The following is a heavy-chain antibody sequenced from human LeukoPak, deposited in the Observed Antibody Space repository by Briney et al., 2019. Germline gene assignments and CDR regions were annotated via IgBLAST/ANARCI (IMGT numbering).Heavy chain of an antibody. J-gene: IGHJ3*02. D-gene: IGHD6-19*01. CDR1: GFIFSNYW. Sequence: GGSLRLSCAASGFIFSNYWMHWVRQAPGKGLVWVSRTNTDGRSTTYADSVKGRFTISRDNAKNTLYLQMNSLRAEDTALYYCARGLGYSSGWYYAFDIWGQGTMVTVSS. CDR2: TNTDGRST. CDR3: ARGLGYSSGWYYAFDI. V-gene: IGHV3-74*01.